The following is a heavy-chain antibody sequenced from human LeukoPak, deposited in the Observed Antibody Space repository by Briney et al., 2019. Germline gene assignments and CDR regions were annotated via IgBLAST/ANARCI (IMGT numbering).Heavy chain of an antibody. CDR3: ARTPPNHYDSSGYYSHYDY. J-gene: IGHJ4*02. V-gene: IGHV3-48*04. D-gene: IGHD3-22*01. CDR2: ISTSSSVI. CDR1: GFTFSSYS. Sequence: GGSLRLSCGASGFTFSSYSMNWVRQAPGKGLEWVSYISTSSSVIYYADSVKGRFTISRDNAKNSLYLQMSSLRAEDTAVYYCARTPPNHYDSSGYYSHYDYWGQGILVTVSS.